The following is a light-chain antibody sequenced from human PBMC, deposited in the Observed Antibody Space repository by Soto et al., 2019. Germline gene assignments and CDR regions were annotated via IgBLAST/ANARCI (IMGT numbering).Light chain of an antibody. V-gene: IGKV4-1*01. J-gene: IGKJ2*01. Sequence: DIVMTQSPDSLAVSLGERATINCKSSQSVLYSSNNKNYLAWCQQRPGQPPKLLIYWASTRESGVPDRFSGSGSGSEFTLTITSLQAEDVAFYYCQQYESTPPTFGQGTKLEIK. CDR2: WAS. CDR3: QQYESTPPT. CDR1: QSVLYSSNNKNY.